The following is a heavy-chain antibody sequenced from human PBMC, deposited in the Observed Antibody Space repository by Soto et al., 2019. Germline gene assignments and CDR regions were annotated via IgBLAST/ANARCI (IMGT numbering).Heavy chain of an antibody. CDR2: TYYRSKWYN. CDR3: ARAPQNYDSRRGVKYGMDV. D-gene: IGHD3-3*01. J-gene: IGHJ6*02. V-gene: IGHV6-1*01. Sequence: QTLSLTCAISGDSVSSNSAAWNWIRQSPSRGLEWLGRTYYRSKWYNDYAVSVKSRITINPDTSKNQFSLQLNSVTPEDTAVSYCARAPQNYDSRRGVKYGMDVCGQRTTVTVSS. CDR1: GDSVSSNSAA.